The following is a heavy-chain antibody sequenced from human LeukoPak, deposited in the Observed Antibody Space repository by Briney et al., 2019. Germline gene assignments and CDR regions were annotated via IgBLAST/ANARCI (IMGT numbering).Heavy chain of an antibody. V-gene: IGHV3-23*01. D-gene: IGHD1-20*01. CDR2: ISGSGGST. CDR3: AKDRITGTTGDY. CDR1: GFSFREHW. Sequence: PGGSLRLSCTVSGFSFREHWMSWVRQAPGKGLEWVSAISGSGGSTYYADSVKGRFTISRDNSKNTLYLQMNSLRAEDTAVYYCAKDRITGTTGDYWGQGTLVTVSS. J-gene: IGHJ4*02.